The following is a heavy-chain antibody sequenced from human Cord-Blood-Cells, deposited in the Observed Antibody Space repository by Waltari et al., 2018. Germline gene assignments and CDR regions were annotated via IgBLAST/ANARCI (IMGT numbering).Heavy chain of an antibody. V-gene: IGHV4-34*01. J-gene: IGHJ4*02. CDR3: ARLLAVSLDSLIAAAGNFDY. CDR1: GGSFSGYY. CDR2: INHSGST. Sequence: QVQLQQWGAGLLKPSETLSLTCAVYGGSFSGYYWSWIRQPPGKGLEWIGEINHSGSTNYTPSLKGRVTISVDTSKNQFSLKLSSVTAADTAVYYCARLLAVSLDSLIAAAGNFDYWGQGTLVTVSS. D-gene: IGHD6-13*01.